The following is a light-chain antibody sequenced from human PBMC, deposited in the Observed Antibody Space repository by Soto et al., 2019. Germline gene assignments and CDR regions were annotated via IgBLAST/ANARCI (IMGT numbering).Light chain of an antibody. V-gene: IGKV3-15*01. CDR1: QSVTGN. CDR3: QQYNDWPRT. Sequence: IVLTQSPATLSVSAXERATLSCAASQSVTGNLAWYQQKPGQAPRLLIYGASARASGIPARFSGSGSGTEVTLPISSLQSEDVAVYYCQQYNDWPRTFGQGTKVDI. CDR2: GAS. J-gene: IGKJ1*01.